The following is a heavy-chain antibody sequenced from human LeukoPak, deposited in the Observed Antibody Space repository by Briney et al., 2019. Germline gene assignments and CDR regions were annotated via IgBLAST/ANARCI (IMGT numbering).Heavy chain of an antibody. CDR2: INPNSGDT. J-gene: IGHJ3*02. CDR3: ARRLWFGELSDAFDM. Sequence: GASVKVSCKASGYTFTGYYMNWVRQAPGQGLEWMGWINPNSGDTKYAQKFQGRVTMTRDTSISTAYMELSRLRSDDTAVYYCARRLWFGELSDAFDMWGQGTMVTVSS. D-gene: IGHD3-10*01. CDR1: GYTFTGYY. V-gene: IGHV1-2*02.